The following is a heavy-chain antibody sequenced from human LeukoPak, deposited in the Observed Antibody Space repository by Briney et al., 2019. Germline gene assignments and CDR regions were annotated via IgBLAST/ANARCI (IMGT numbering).Heavy chain of an antibody. J-gene: IGHJ4*02. V-gene: IGHV4-59*05. Sequence: SETLSLTCTVSGGSISSYYWSWIRQPPGKGLEWIGSIYYSGSTYYNPSLKSRVTISVDTSKNQFSLKLSSVTAADTAVYYCARLSRSIAVAGPDFDYWGQGTLVTVSS. CDR3: ARLSRSIAVAGPDFDY. CDR2: IYYSGST. CDR1: GGSISSYY. D-gene: IGHD6-19*01.